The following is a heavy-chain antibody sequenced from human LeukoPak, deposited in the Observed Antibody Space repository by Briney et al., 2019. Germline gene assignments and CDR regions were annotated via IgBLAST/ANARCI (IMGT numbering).Heavy chain of an antibody. J-gene: IGHJ3*02. Sequence: GSVKVSCKSYGYTFTSYFMHWVRQAPGQGLEWMGIINPSGGSTNYAQKFQGRVTMTRDTSTSTVYMELSRLRSEDTAVYYCARGDHVRIYAESAFDIWGQGTKVTVSS. D-gene: IGHD3-3*01. CDR3: ARGDHVRIYAESAFDI. CDR1: GYTFTSYF. CDR2: INPSGGST. V-gene: IGHV1-46*01.